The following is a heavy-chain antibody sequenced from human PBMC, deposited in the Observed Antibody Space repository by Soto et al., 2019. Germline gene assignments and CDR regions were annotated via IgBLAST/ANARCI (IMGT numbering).Heavy chain of an antibody. J-gene: IGHJ3*02. CDR1: GFTFSSYG. V-gene: IGHV3-33*01. CDR3: AREGAKYDILTGYYKSGAFDI. CDR2: IWSDGSNK. Sequence: GGSLRLSCAASGFTFSSYGMHWVRQAPGKGLEWVAVIWSDGSNKYYADSVKGRFTISRDNSKNTLYLQMNSLRAEDTAVYYCAREGAKYDILTGYYKSGAFDIWGQGTMVTVS. D-gene: IGHD3-9*01.